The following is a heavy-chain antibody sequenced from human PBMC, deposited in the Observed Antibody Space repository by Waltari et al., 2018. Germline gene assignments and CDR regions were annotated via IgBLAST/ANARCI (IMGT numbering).Heavy chain of an antibody. CDR2: IIPGFGVT. CDR3: ARPARYYDSSGYHYPFEY. J-gene: IGHJ4*01. CDR1: GDTFSTYE. Sequence: QVQLVQSGAEVKKPGSSVKVSCEASGDTFSTYEINWVRQAPGQGLEWMGSIIPGFGVTNYAQKFQERVTITADESTTTSHMEMNSLISEDTGVYYCARPARYYDSSGYHYPFEYWGQGTMIIVS. V-gene: IGHV1-69*18. D-gene: IGHD3-22*01.